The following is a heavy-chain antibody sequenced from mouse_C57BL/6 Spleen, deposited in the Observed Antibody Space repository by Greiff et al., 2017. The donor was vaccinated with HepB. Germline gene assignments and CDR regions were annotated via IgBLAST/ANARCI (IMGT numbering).Heavy chain of an antibody. D-gene: IGHD2-2*01. CDR1: GYTFTDYN. Sequence: VQLKQSGPELVKPGASVKMSCKASGYTFTDYNMHWVKQSHGKSLEWIGYINPNNGGTSYNQKFKGKATLTVNKSSSTAYMELRSLTSEDSAVYYCAREEGAYGYDGTLFAYWSQGTLVTVSA. J-gene: IGHJ3*01. CDR3: AREEGAYGYDGTLFAY. CDR2: INPNNGGT. V-gene: IGHV1-22*01.